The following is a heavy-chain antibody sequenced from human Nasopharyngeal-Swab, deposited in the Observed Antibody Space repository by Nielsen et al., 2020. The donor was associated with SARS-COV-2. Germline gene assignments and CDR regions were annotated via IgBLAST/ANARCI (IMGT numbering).Heavy chain of an antibody. Sequence: ASVKVSCKASGYTFTSYYMHWVRQAPGQGLEWMGWISAYNGNTNYAQKLQGRVTMNTDTSTSTAYMELRSLRSDDTAVYYFSISDYVCGSYRHKWGQGTLVTVSS. CDR1: GYTFTSYY. CDR3: SISDYVCGSYRHK. D-gene: IGHD3-16*02. J-gene: IGHJ4*02. CDR2: ISAYNGNT. V-gene: IGHV1-18*04.